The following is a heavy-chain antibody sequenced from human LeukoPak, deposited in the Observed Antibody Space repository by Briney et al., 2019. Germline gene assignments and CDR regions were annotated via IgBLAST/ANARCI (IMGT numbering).Heavy chain of an antibody. CDR3: AAAAGTPGDALDI. CDR1: GGSISSYY. Sequence: SETLSLTCTVSGGSISSYYWSWIRQPPGKGLEWIGYIYYSGSTNYNPSLKSRVTISVDTSKNQFSLKLSSVTAADTAVYYCAAAAGTPGDALDIWGQGTMVTVSS. D-gene: IGHD6-13*01. V-gene: IGHV4-59*08. CDR2: IYYSGST. J-gene: IGHJ3*02.